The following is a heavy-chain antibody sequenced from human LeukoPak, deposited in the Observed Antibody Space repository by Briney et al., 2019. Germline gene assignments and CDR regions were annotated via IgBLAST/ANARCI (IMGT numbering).Heavy chain of an antibody. V-gene: IGHV1-2*04. CDR3: ARDKQRGDYYGSGSYYLDAFDI. D-gene: IGHD3-10*01. Sequence: ASVKVSCKASGYTFTGYYMHWVRQAPGQGLEWMGWINPNSGGTNYAQKFQGWVTMTRDTSISTACMELSRLRPDDTAVYYCARDKQRGDYYGSGSYYLDAFDIWGQGTMVTVSS. J-gene: IGHJ3*02. CDR1: GYTFTGYY. CDR2: INPNSGGT.